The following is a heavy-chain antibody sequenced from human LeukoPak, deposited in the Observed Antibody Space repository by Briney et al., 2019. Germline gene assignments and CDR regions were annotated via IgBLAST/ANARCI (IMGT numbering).Heavy chain of an antibody. CDR3: ARDTVSTPYFDY. D-gene: IGHD4-17*01. J-gene: IGHJ4*02. V-gene: IGHV3-21*01. CDR2: ISSSSSYI. CDR1: GFTFSSYS. Sequence: PGGSLRLSCAASGFTFSSYSMNWVRQAPGKGLEWVSSISSSSSYIYYADSVKGRFTISRDNAKNSLYLQMNSLRAEDTAVYYCARDTVSTPYFDYWGQGTLVTVSS.